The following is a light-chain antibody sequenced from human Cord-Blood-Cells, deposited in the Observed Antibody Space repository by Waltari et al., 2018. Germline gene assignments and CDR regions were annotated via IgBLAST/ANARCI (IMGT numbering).Light chain of an antibody. CDR1: QSISSY. V-gene: IGKV1-39*01. CDR3: QQSYSTPYT. Sequence: DIKMTKSPSSLSASVGARVTITCRASQSISSYLNWYQQKPGKAPKLLIYAASSLQSGVPSRFSGSGSGTDFTLTISSLQPEDFATYYCQQSYSTPYTFGQGTKLEIK. CDR2: AAS. J-gene: IGKJ2*01.